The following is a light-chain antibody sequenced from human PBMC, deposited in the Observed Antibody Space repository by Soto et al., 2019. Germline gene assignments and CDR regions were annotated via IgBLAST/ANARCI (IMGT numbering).Light chain of an antibody. CDR3: SSYAGTNIRYV. Sequence: QSALTQPPSASGSPGQSVTISCTGTGSDIGGYNFVSWYQQHPGKVPKLIIYEVNKRPSGVPDCFSGSKSGNTASLTVSGLQADDEADYYCSSYAGTNIRYVFLTGTKVTVL. V-gene: IGLV2-8*01. J-gene: IGLJ1*01. CDR2: EVN. CDR1: GSDIGGYNF.